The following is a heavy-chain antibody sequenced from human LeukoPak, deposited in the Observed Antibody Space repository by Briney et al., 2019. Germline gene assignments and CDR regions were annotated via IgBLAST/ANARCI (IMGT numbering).Heavy chain of an antibody. J-gene: IGHJ4*02. D-gene: IGHD6-13*01. Sequence: GGSLRLSCAASGFIFSGYGMHWVRQAPGKGLQWVTFIRYEGSNKYYADSVKGRFTISRDNSKNTLYLQMNSLRAEDTAVYYCAKDGRIAAADYWGQGTLVTVSS. CDR1: GFIFSGYG. V-gene: IGHV3-30*02. CDR2: IRYEGSNK. CDR3: AKDGRIAAADY.